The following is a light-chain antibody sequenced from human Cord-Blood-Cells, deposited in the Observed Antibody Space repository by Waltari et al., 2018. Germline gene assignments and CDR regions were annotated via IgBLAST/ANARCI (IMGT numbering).Light chain of an antibody. J-gene: IGLJ3*02. Sequence: QSALTQPASVSGSPGQSITISCTGTSSDVGGYNYVSWYQQHQAKAPKLMIYDVINRPSGVSNRFSGSKSGNTASLTISGLQAEDEADYYCSSYTSSSTWVFGGGTKLTVL. CDR3: SSYTSSSTWV. V-gene: IGLV2-14*01. CDR1: SSDVGGYNY. CDR2: DVI.